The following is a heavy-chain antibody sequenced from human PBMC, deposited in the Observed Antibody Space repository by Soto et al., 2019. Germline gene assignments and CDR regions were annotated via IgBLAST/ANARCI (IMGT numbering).Heavy chain of an antibody. Sequence: QMQLVQSGPEVKKPGTSVKVSCKASGFTFTSSAVQWVRQARGQRLEWIGWIVVGSGNTNYAQKFQERVTITRDMSTSTAYMELSSLRSEDTAVYYCAADNRGSGSYSAFDIWGQGTMVTVSS. J-gene: IGHJ3*02. D-gene: IGHD3-10*01. CDR2: IVVGSGNT. V-gene: IGHV1-58*01. CDR1: GFTFTSSA. CDR3: AADNRGSGSYSAFDI.